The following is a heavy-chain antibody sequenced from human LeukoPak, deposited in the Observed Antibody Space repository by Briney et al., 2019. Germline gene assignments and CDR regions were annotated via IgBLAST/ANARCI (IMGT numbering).Heavy chain of an antibody. D-gene: IGHD1-26*01. Sequence: SETLSLTCTISGGSISSSSYYWGWIRQPPGKGLEWIGSIYYSGSTYYNPSLKSRVTISVDTSKNQFSLKLSSVTAADTAVYYCARRPSGATILSWFDPWGQGTLVTVSS. CDR2: IYYSGST. CDR1: GGSISSSSYY. CDR3: ARRPSGATILSWFDP. V-gene: IGHV4-39*07. J-gene: IGHJ5*02.